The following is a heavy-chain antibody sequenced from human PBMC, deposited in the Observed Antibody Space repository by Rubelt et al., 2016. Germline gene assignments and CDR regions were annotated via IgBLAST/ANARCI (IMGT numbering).Heavy chain of an antibody. V-gene: IGHV1-18*01. D-gene: IGHD6-19*01. CDR3: VSSADRPTDFDH. CDR2: ISAYTGST. Sequence: QVQLVQSETEVKKPGASVKVSCKASGYTFVDYGITWVRQAPGQGLEWMGWISAYTGSTNSAQKLQGRVTMTTDTSPSPASLELRSLTSADPVVYYCVSSADRPTDFDHWCQGTLVTVSS. CDR1: GYTFVDYG. J-gene: IGHJ4*02.